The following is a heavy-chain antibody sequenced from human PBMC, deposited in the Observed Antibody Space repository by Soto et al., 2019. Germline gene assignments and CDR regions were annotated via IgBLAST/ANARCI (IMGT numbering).Heavy chain of an antibody. CDR2: TSDSGGRT. CDR3: ARARGGYYDSSGGFDQ. Sequence: EVQLLESGGGLVQPGGSLRLSCAASGFTFSSYAMSWVRQAPGKGLEWVSTTSDSGGRTYYADSVKGRFTISRDNFKNTLYLQMNSLRAEDTAVYYCARARGGYYDSSGGFDQCGQGTLVTVSS. V-gene: IGHV3-23*01. D-gene: IGHD3-22*01. CDR1: GFTFSSYA. J-gene: IGHJ4*02.